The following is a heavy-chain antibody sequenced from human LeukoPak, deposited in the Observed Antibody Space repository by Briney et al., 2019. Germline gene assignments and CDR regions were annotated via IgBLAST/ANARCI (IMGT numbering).Heavy chain of an antibody. CDR3: AVGTYYYDSRPYGMDV. CDR2: IISFFGAA. D-gene: IGHD3-22*01. CDR1: GGTFNSSG. J-gene: IGHJ6*02. Sequence: SVKVSCKASGGTFNSSGISWVRQAPGQGLEWMGGIISFFGAAHYIQKFQGRLTITADESTSTAYMELSSLTSEDTAVYYCAVGTYYYDSRPYGMDVWGQGTTVTVSS. V-gene: IGHV1-69*13.